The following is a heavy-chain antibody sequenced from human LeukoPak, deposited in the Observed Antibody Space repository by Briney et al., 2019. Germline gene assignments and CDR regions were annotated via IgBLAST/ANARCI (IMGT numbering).Heavy chain of an antibody. J-gene: IGHJ4*02. V-gene: IGHV3-64*02. D-gene: IGHD2-15*01. CDR1: GFTFSSAW. CDR3: ARVLPGGSCYDY. Sequence: GGSLRLSCAASGFTFSSAWMTWVRQAPGKGLEYVSAISPDGGTTYYADSVKGRFTISRDNSKNTLYLQMGSLRAEDMAVYYCARVLPGGSCYDYWGQGTLVTVSS. CDR2: ISPDGGTT.